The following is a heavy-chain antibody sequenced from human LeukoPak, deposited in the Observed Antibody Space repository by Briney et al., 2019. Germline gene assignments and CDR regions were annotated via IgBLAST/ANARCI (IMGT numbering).Heavy chain of an antibody. J-gene: IGHJ5*02. Sequence: GESLRLSCAASGFTFSNFNLNWVRQAPGKGLEWVSSINSISTAIYYADSVKGRFTISRDNAKNSLYLQMDSLRAEDTAVYYCARRSGHCGTPNCYHGFDPWGQGTLVTVSS. CDR3: ARRSGHCGTPNCYHGFDP. CDR1: GFTFSNFN. CDR2: INSISTAI. V-gene: IGHV3-21*01. D-gene: IGHD2-21*01.